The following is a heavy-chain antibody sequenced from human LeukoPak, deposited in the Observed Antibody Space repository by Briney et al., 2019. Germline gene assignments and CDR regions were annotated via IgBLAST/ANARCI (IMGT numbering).Heavy chain of an antibody. CDR3: ARDGEWELPGIDY. CDR2: ISSSGSTI. Sequence: GGSLRLSCAASGFTFSSYEMNWVRQAPGKGLEWVPYISSSGSTIYYADSVKGRFTISRDNAKNSLYLQMNSLRAEDTAVYYCARDGEWELPGIDYWGQGTLVTVSS. CDR1: GFTFSSYE. D-gene: IGHD1-26*01. J-gene: IGHJ4*02. V-gene: IGHV3-48*03.